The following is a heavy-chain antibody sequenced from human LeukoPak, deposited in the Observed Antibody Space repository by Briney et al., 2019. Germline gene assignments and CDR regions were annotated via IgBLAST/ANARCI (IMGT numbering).Heavy chain of an antibody. Sequence: ASVKVSCKASGYTFTSYGISWVRQAPGQGLEWMGWISAYNGNTNYAQKFQGRVTITADKSTSTAYMELSSLRSEDTAVYYCARQGKGGWNDAPGYWGQGTLVTVSS. J-gene: IGHJ4*02. V-gene: IGHV1-18*01. CDR3: ARQGKGGWNDAPGY. CDR2: ISAYNGNT. D-gene: IGHD1-1*01. CDR1: GYTFTSYG.